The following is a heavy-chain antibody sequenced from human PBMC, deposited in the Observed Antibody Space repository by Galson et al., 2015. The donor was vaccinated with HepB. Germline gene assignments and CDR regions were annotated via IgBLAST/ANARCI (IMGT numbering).Heavy chain of an antibody. CDR3: ARGSITMIVVVNYYFDY. CDR2: INPSGGST. J-gene: IGHJ4*02. D-gene: IGHD3-22*01. CDR1: GYTFTSYY. V-gene: IGHV1-46*01. Sequence: SVKVSCKASGYTFTSYYMHWVRQAPGQGLEWMGIINPSGGSTSYAQKFQGRVTMTRDTSTSTVYMELSSLRSEDTAVYYCARGSITMIVVVNYYFDYWGQGTLVTVSS.